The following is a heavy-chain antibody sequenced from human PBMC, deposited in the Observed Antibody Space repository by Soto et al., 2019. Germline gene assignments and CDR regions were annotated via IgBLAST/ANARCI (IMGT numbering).Heavy chain of an antibody. CDR2: ISYDGSNK. D-gene: IGHD4-17*01. J-gene: IGHJ4*02. CDR1: GFTFSSYA. Sequence: GGSLRLSCAASGFTFSSYAMHWVRQAPGKGLEWVAVISYDGSNKYYADSVKGRFTISRDNSKNTLYLQMNSLRAEDTAVYYCASMFFGDYGYWGQGALVTVSS. CDR3: ASMFFGDYGY. V-gene: IGHV3-30-3*01.